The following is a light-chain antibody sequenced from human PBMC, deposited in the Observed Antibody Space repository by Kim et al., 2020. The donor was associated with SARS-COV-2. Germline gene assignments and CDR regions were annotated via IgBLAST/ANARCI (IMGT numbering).Light chain of an antibody. CDR1: QRISSNY. Sequence: EIVLTQSPGTLSLSPGERATLSCRASQRISSNYLAWYQKKPGQAPRLLIYVASSRAPGIPDRFSGSGSGTDFTLTISRLEPEDFAVYYCQQYGDSVRTFGQGTKVDIK. V-gene: IGKV3-20*01. CDR3: QQYGDSVRT. J-gene: IGKJ1*01. CDR2: VAS.